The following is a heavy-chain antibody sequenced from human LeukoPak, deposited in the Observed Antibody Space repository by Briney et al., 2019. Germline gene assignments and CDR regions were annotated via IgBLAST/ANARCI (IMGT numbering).Heavy chain of an antibody. D-gene: IGHD2-2*01. CDR1: GFTFSRYW. CDR3: ASTRMFDH. CDR2: ISSNGSII. V-gene: IGHV3-11*01. J-gene: IGHJ4*02. Sequence: PGGSLRLSCAASGFTFSRYWMSWIRQAPGKGLEWVSYISSNGSIINYADSVKGRFTISRDNAKNSLYLQMNSLRVEDTAVYYCASTRMFDHWGQGTLVTVSS.